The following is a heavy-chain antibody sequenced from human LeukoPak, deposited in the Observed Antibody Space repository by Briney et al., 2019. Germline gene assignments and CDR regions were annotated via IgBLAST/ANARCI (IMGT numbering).Heavy chain of an antibody. V-gene: IGHV4-61*02. CDR2: IYTSGST. J-gene: IGHJ5*02. Sequence: SETLSLTCTVSGGSISSGSYYWSWIRQPAGKGLEWIGRIYTSGSTNYNPSLKSRVTISVDTSKNQFSLKLSSVTAADTAVYYCARSEEWRYYGSGTGSNWFDPWGQGTLVTVSS. CDR1: GGSISSGSYY. D-gene: IGHD3-10*01. CDR3: ARSEEWRYYGSGTGSNWFDP.